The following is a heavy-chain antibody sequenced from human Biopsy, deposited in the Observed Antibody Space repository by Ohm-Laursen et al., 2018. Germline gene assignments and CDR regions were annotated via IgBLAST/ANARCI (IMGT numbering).Heavy chain of an antibody. CDR1: GFNFDDYY. D-gene: IGHD2-21*02. V-gene: IGHV3-11*01. CDR3: AREWRLRSGLDV. Sequence: GSLRLSCTASGFNFDDYYMNWIRQSPGKGLEWVSYISGSGSTIYYADSVKGRFTVSRDNVENSLFLQMNNLEADDTAVYYCAREWRLRSGLDVWGLGTTVIVSS. J-gene: IGHJ6*02. CDR2: ISGSGSTI.